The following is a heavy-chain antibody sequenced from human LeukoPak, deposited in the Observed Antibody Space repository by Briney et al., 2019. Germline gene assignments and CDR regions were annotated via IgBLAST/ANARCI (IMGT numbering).Heavy chain of an antibody. Sequence: GGSLRLSCAASGFTFSSYAMSWVRQAPGKGLEWVSAISGGGDSTYYADSVKGRFTISRDNSKNTLYLQVNSLRAEDTAVYYCAKENGRPVWFDPWGQGTLVTVSS. CDR3: AKENGRPVWFDP. D-gene: IGHD1-1*01. CDR2: ISGGGDST. CDR1: GFTFSSYA. V-gene: IGHV3-23*01. J-gene: IGHJ5*02.